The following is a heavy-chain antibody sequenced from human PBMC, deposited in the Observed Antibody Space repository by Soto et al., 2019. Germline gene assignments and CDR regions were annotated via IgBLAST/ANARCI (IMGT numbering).Heavy chain of an antibody. Sequence: GASVKVSCKASGYTFTSYYMHWVRQAPGQGLEWMGIINPSGGSTSYAQKFQGRVTMTRDTSTSTVYMELSSLRSEDTAVYYCAREWVTDGDYGAPFDYWGQGTLVTVSS. J-gene: IGHJ4*02. CDR2: INPSGGST. CDR1: GYTFTSYY. D-gene: IGHD4-17*01. CDR3: AREWVTDGDYGAPFDY. V-gene: IGHV1-46*03.